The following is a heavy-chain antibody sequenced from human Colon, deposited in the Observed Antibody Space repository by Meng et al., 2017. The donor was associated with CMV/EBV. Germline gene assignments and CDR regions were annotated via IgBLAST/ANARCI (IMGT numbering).Heavy chain of an antibody. CDR2: VSPNSGGT. J-gene: IGHJ4*02. CDR3: ARDSIAALHYFDY. V-gene: IGHV1-2*02. CDR1: GYRFTGHY. D-gene: IGHD6-6*01. Sequence: KTSGYRFTGHYIHWVRQAPGQGLEWVGWVSPNSGGTKYAQDFQGRVTMTRDTPTNTVYMELSSLRSDDTAVYFCARDSIAALHYFDYWGQGTLVTVSS.